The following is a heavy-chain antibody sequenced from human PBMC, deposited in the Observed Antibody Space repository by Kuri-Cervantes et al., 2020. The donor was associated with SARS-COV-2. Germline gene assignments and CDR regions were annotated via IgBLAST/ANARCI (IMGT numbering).Heavy chain of an antibody. V-gene: IGHV3-9*01. CDR3: AKDIIAAAGMTIDY. CDR1: GFTFSSYA. CDR2: ISWNSGSI. J-gene: IGHJ4*02. Sequence: GGSLRLSCAASGFTFSSYAMHRVRQAPGKGLEWVSGISWNSGSIGYADSVKGRFTISRDNAKNSLYLQMNSLGAEDTALYYCAKDIIAAAGMTIDYWGQGALVTVSS. D-gene: IGHD6-13*01.